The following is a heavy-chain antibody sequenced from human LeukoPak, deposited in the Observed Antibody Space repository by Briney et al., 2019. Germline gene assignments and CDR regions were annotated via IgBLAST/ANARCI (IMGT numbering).Heavy chain of an antibody. CDR3: AICRINYDFWSGYSWSWFDP. V-gene: IGHV1-8*01. CDR1: GYTFTSYD. CDR2: MNPNSGNT. J-gene: IGHJ5*02. D-gene: IGHD3-3*01. Sequence: GASVKVSCKASGYTFTSYDINWVRQATGQGLEWMGWMNPNSGNTGYAQKFQGRVTMTRNTSISTAYMELSSLRSEDTAVYYCAICRINYDFWSGYSWSWFDPWGQGTLVTVSS.